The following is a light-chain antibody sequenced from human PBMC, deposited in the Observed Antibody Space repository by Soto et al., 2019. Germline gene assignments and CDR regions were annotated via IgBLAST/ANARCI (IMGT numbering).Light chain of an antibody. V-gene: IGLV2-23*01. Sequence: QSVLTQPASVSGSHGQSITISCTGTYSDVGSYNLVSWFQQYPGKAPKLIIYEDNKRPSGVSNRFSGSKSGNTASLTISGLRAEDEADYYCSSYAGSSTWVFGGGTKLTVL. CDR3: SSYAGSSTWV. CDR2: EDN. J-gene: IGLJ3*02. CDR1: YSDVGSYNL.